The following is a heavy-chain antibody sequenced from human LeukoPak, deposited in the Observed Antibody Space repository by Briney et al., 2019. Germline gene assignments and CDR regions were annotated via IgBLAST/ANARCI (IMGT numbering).Heavy chain of an antibody. D-gene: IGHD3-22*01. CDR1: GASLSSYY. CDR2: IHTSGGT. J-gene: IGHJ4*02. V-gene: IGHV4-4*09. CDR3: ARGHFDSSGYSNPLDS. Sequence: PETLSLTCTVSGASLSSYYWSWIRQSPGKGLEWIGYIHTSGGTKSNPSLTSRATMSVDTSKNEFSLRLRSVAAADTALYYCARGHFDSSGYSNPLDSWGQGTLVTVSS.